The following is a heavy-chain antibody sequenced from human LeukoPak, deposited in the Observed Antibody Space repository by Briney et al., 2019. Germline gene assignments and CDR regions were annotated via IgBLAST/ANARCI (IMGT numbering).Heavy chain of an antibody. V-gene: IGHV4-38-2*01. CDR1: GYSISSGYD. J-gene: IGHJ6*03. D-gene: IGHD1-1*01. CDR3: ARGRGTGKYYYYYYMDV. CDR2: IHSSGVT. Sequence: PSETLSLTCAVSGYSISSGYDWGWIRQPPGKGLEWIGSIHSSGVTYFNPSLKSRVTLSVDTSKNQFSLKLSSVTAADTAVYYCARGRGTGKYYYYYYMDVWGKGTTVTVSS.